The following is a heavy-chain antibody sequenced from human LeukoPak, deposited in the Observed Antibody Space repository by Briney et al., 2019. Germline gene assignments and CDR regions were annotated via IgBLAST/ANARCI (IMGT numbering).Heavy chain of an antibody. CDR1: GGSISSGGHY. D-gene: IGHD3-3*01. Sequence: SETLSLTCSVSGGSISSGGHYWSWIRQHPGKGLEWIGYINYSGGTYYNPSLKSRVTISVDTSQNQFSLKLSSVTAADTAVYYCARDEAIFGAGYYYAMDVWGQGTTVTVSS. V-gene: IGHV4-31*03. CDR3: ARDEAIFGAGYYYAMDV. J-gene: IGHJ6*02. CDR2: INYSGGT.